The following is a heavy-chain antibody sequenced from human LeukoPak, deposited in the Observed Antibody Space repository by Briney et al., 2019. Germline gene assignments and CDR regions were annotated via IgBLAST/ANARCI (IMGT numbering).Heavy chain of an antibody. CDR2: ISAYNGNT. CDR3: AREIGSSWSDYYYYGMDV. Sequence: GASGKVSCKASGYTFTSYGISWVRQAPGQGLEWMGWISAYNGNTNYAQKLQGRVTMTTDTSTSTAYMELRSLRSDDTAVYYCAREIGSSWSDYYYYGMDVWGQGTTVTVSS. V-gene: IGHV1-18*01. CDR1: GYTFTSYG. J-gene: IGHJ6*02. D-gene: IGHD6-13*01.